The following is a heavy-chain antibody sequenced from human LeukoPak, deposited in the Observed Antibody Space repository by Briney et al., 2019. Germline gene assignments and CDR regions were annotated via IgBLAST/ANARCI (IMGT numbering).Heavy chain of an antibody. J-gene: IGHJ4*02. CDR3: ARDLSSVRYSYGFDY. Sequence: ASVKVSCKASGYTFTSYDINWVRQATGQGLEWMGWMNPNSGNTGYAQKFQGRVTITTDESTSTAYMELSSLRSEDTAVYYCARDLSSVRYSYGFDYWGQGTLVTVSS. D-gene: IGHD5-18*01. CDR1: GYTFTSYD. CDR2: MNPNSGNT. V-gene: IGHV1-8*01.